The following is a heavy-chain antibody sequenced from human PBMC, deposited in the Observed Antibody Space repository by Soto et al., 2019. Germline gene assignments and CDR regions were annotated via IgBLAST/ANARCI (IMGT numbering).Heavy chain of an antibody. CDR3: ARQPYDSTGYYYGA. D-gene: IGHD3-22*01. J-gene: IGHJ5*02. V-gene: IGHV4-39*01. Sequence: QLQLQESGPGLVKPSETLSLTCTVSGVSFSSSTYYWGWIRQPPGKGLEWIGSMYSGGNTYYNPSLKSRVTVSVDTSMNHFSLKLTSVTAADTAMYYCARQPYDSTGYYYGAWGQGTLVTVSS. CDR2: MYSGGNT. CDR1: GVSFSSSTYY.